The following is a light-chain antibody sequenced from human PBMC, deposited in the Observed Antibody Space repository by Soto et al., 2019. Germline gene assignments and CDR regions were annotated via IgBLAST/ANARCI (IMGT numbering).Light chain of an antibody. V-gene: IGLV1-40*01. CDR3: QSYDSSLSGWV. J-gene: IGLJ3*02. CDR2: GNS. Sequence: QSVLTQPPSVSGAPGQRVTISCTGISSNIGAIYDVHWYQQLPGTAPKLLINGNSNRPSGVPDRFSGSKSGTSASLAITGLQAEDEADYYCQSYDSSLSGWVFGGGTKLTVL. CDR1: SSNIGAIYD.